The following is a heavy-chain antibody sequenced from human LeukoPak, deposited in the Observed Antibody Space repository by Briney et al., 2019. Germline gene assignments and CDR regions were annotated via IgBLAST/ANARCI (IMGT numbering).Heavy chain of an antibody. D-gene: IGHD6-13*01. CDR1: GYTFTGYY. CDR2: INPNRGGT. Sequence: ASVKVSCKASGYTFTGYYMHWVRQAPGQGLEWMGWINPNRGGTNYAQKFQGWVTMTRDTSISTAYMELSRLRSDDTAVYYCAREPAGTDYYYYGMDVWGQGTTVTVSS. J-gene: IGHJ6*02. CDR3: AREPAGTDYYYYGMDV. V-gene: IGHV1-2*04.